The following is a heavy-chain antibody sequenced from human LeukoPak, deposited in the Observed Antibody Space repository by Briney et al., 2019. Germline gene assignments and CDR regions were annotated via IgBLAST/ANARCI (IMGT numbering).Heavy chain of an antibody. V-gene: IGHV3-53*04. CDR2: IYSGGST. Sequence: GSLRLSCAASGFTVSSNYMSWVRQAPGKGLEWVSVIYSGGSTYYADSVKGRFTISRHNSKNTLYLQMNSLRAEDTAVYYCAREERDCTNGVCYRGGRMDVWGQGTTVTVSS. D-gene: IGHD2-8*01. J-gene: IGHJ6*02. CDR1: GFTVSSNY. CDR3: AREERDCTNGVCYRGGRMDV.